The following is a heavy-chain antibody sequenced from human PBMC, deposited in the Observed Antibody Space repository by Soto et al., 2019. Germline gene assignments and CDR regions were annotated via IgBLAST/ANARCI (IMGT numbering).Heavy chain of an antibody. J-gene: IGHJ6*04. CDR2: IKSKTDGGTT. Sequence: LRLSCAASGFTFSNAWMSWVRQAPGKGLEWVGRIKSKTDGGTTDYDAPVKGRFTISRDDSKKTLYLQMNSLKTEDTAGYYCTEGSYGQGTDYYHYGMDDWGGGCTGTVSS. D-gene: IGHD5-18*01. CDR1: GFTFSNAW. CDR3: TEGSYGQGTDYYHYGMDD. V-gene: IGHV3-15*01.